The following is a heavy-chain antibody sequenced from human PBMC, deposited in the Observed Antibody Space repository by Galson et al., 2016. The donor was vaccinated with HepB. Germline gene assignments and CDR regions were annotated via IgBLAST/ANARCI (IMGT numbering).Heavy chain of an antibody. Sequence: SLRLSCAASGFTFSRYGMHWVRQVPGKGLEWVTFISYDGSNKYYADSVKGRFTISRDNSKNTLSLQMNSLGAEDTAVDYCAKDPYYYGSGSYLYFHYWGQGTLVTVSS. J-gene: IGHJ4*02. CDR3: AKDPYYYGSGSYLYFHY. D-gene: IGHD3-10*01. CDR1: GFTFSRYG. CDR2: ISYDGSNK. V-gene: IGHV3-30*18.